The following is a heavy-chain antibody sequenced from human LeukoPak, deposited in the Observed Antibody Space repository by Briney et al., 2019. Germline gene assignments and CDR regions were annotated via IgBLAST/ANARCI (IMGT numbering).Heavy chain of an antibody. CDR3: ARRCSSTSCLYYYYGMDV. V-gene: IGHV3-48*03. CDR2: ISSSGSTI. CDR1: GFTFSSYE. D-gene: IGHD2-2*01. Sequence: PGGSLRLSCAASGFTFSSYEMNWVRQAPGQGLEWVSYISSSGSTIYYADSVKGRFTISRDNAKNSLYLQMNSLRAEDTAVYYCARRCSSTSCLYYYYGMDVWGQGTTVTVSS. J-gene: IGHJ6*02.